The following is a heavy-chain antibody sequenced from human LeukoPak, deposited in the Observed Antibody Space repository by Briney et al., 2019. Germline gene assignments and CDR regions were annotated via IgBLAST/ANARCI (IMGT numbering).Heavy chain of an antibody. J-gene: IGHJ4*02. V-gene: IGHV1-18*01. D-gene: IGHD1-20*01. CDR2: ISAYNGNT. CDR1: GYTFTSYG. CDR3: ARDDSITGTSGGFDY. Sequence: ASVKVSCKASGYTFTSYGISWVRQAPGQGLEWMGWISAYNGNTNYAQKLQGRVTMATDISTSTAYMELRSLRSDDTAVYYCARDDSITGTSGGFDYWGQGTLVTVSS.